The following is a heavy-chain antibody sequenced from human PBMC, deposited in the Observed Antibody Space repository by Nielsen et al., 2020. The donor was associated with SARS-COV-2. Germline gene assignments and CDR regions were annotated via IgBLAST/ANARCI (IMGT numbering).Heavy chain of an antibody. V-gene: IGHV1-24*01. CDR2: FDPEDGET. J-gene: IGHJ4*02. Sequence: ASVKVSCKVSGYTLTELSMHWVRQAPGKGLEWMGGFDPEDGETIYAQKFQGRVTITADESTSTAYMELSSLRSEDTAVYYCARDRPGYSSGWRFGHDYWGQGTLVTVSS. CDR3: ARDRPGYSSGWRFGHDY. D-gene: IGHD6-19*01. CDR1: GYTLTELS.